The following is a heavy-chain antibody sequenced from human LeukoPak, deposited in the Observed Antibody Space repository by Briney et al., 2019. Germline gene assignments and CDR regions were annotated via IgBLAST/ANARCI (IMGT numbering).Heavy chain of an antibody. J-gene: IGHJ4*02. CDR3: AREVEQQPPDY. CDR2: INPSGGST. Sequence: ASVKVSCKASGYTFTGYYIHWVRQAPGQGLEWMGIINPSGGSTSYAQKFQGRVTMTRDTSTSTVYMELSSLRSEDTAVYYCAREVEQQPPDYWGQGTLVTVSS. D-gene: IGHD1-26*01. V-gene: IGHV1-46*01. CDR1: GYTFTGYY.